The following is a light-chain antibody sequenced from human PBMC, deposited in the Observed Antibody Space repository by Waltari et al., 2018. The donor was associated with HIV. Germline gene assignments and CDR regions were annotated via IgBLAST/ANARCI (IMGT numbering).Light chain of an antibody. CDR2: DVS. Sequence: QSALPQPRSVSGSPGQSVTISCPGTSSDVGGYNYVSGYQQHPGKAPKIMIFDVSKRPSGVPARFSGSRSGNTASLTISGLQAEDEADYYCCSYAGSYTYVFGTVTKVTVL. CDR1: SSDVGGYNY. J-gene: IGLJ1*01. CDR3: CSYAGSYTYV. V-gene: IGLV2-11*01.